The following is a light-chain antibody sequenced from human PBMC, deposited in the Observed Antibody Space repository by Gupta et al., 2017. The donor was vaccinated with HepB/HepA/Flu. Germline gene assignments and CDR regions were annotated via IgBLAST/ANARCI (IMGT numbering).Light chain of an antibody. V-gene: IGKV1-33*01. Sequence: DIQMTQFPSSLSVSVGDRVTISCQASQDISNFLNWYQVKPGKAPKLLIYDASNLETGVPSRFSGSGSGTDFTFTISSLQPEDIATYFCQQYDSFVPSSFGQGTKLEIK. CDR1: QDISNF. J-gene: IGKJ2*01. CDR2: DAS. CDR3: QQYDSFVPSS.